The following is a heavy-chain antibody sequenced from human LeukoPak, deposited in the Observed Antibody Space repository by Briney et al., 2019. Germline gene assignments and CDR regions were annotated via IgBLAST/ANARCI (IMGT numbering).Heavy chain of an antibody. V-gene: IGHV4-59*11. Sequence: SETLSLTCTVSGGSINNHYWSWIRQPPGMGLEWVGYIYFTGTTNYNPSLKSRVTISLDKSKNQFSLKLSSATATDTAIYYCARGGGSPRNWGQGTLVTVSS. J-gene: IGHJ4*02. CDR1: GGSINNHY. CDR3: ARGGGSPRN. CDR2: IYFTGTT. D-gene: IGHD3-10*01.